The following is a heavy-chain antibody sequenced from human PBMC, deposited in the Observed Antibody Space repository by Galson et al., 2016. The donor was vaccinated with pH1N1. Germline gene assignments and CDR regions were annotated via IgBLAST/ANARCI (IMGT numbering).Heavy chain of an antibody. CDR3: AGVAFCSTTYGGCNNYFAS. CDR2: INHSGST. CDR1: GFSIPSGYY. V-gene: IGHV4-38-2*01. J-gene: IGHJ4*01. D-gene: IGHD2-8*01. Sequence: ETLSLTCAVSGFSIPSGYYWGWIRQSPGTDLEWIGLINHSGSTYYKSSLTSRLTISVDTSNNQFSLHLSSVSAADTAVDYCAGVAFCSTTYGGCNNYFASCGHGPLFTVSS.